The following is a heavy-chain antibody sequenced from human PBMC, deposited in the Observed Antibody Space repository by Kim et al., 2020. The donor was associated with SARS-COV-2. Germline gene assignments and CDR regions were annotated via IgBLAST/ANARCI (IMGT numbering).Heavy chain of an antibody. CDR3: TKYSGRNPFDY. V-gene: IGHV1-46*01. D-gene: IGHD1-26*01. Sequence: STNYAQKVQGRVTMTRDTSTSAVYMELSSLRSEDTAVYYCTKYSGRNPFDYWGQGTLVTVSS. J-gene: IGHJ4*02. CDR2: ST.